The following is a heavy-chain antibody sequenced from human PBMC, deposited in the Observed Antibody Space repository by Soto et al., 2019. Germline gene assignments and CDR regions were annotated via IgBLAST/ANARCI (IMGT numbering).Heavy chain of an antibody. J-gene: IGHJ5*02. CDR1: GFTFTNYA. Sequence: GGSLRLSCAASGFTFTNYAMSWVRQAPGKGLEWISVISGSAGTAYYADSVKGRYTISRDNSKNSLSLQMNSLRVEDTAVYYCAQNRIFYTEDTRTAFGSWGQGTPVPVAS. CDR2: ISGSAGTA. V-gene: IGHV3-23*01. CDR3: AQNRIFYTEDTRTAFGS. D-gene: IGHD2-2*02.